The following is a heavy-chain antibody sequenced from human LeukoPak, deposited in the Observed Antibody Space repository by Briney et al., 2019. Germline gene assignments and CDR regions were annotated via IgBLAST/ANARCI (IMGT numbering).Heavy chain of an antibody. CDR2: INPISGTT. J-gene: IGHJ4*02. CDR1: GYTFTSYS. D-gene: IGHD3-16*01. CDR3: VRDLMTTPTWDFDY. V-gene: IGHV1-2*02. Sequence: ASVKVSCKASGYTFTSYSMHWVRQAPGQGLEWMGWINPISGTTNYAQKLQGRVTVTRDTSISTVYMELSRLESDDTAVYYCVRDLMTTPTWDFDYWGQGTLVTVAS.